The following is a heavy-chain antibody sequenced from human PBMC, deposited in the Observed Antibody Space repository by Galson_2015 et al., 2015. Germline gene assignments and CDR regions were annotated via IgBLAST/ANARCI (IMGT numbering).Heavy chain of an antibody. CDR1: GYTFTSYD. J-gene: IGHJ4*02. CDR2: MNPNSGNT. V-gene: IGHV1-8*01. Sequence: SVKVSCKASGYTFTSYDINWVRQATGQGLEWMGWMNPNSGNTGYAQKFQGRVTMTRNTSISTAYMELSSLRSEDMAVYYCARGRDHLWFRNRGFDYSLPGTLVTVSS. CDR3: ARGRDHLWFRNRGFDY. D-gene: IGHD2-21*01.